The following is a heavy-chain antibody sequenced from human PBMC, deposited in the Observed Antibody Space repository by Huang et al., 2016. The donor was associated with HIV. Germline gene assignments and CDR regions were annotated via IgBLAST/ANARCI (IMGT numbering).Heavy chain of an antibody. CDR2: IGSDSRDT. Sequence: QVQLVQSGGEVMQPGASVRVSCKASGYDFGSYGMSWGRQAPGQGREWLGWIGSDSRDTRSAQKFQGRVTMTTDTSTTTTYMELRSLRSDDTAMYYCARDPYYSNRWKRNDASFLWGQGTMITVSS. CDR3: ARDPYYSNRWKRNDASFL. D-gene: IGHD4-4*01. CDR1: GYDFGSYG. V-gene: IGHV1-18*01. J-gene: IGHJ3*01.